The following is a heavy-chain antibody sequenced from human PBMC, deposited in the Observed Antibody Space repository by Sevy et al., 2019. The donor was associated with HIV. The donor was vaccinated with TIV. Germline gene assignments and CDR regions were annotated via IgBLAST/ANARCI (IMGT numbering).Heavy chain of an antibody. CDR3: AKDLLPYGSGSYPLDY. CDR1: GFRFDDYG. CDR2: IGWNSGSV. V-gene: IGHV3-9*01. J-gene: IGHJ4*02. D-gene: IGHD3-10*01. Sequence: GGSLRLSCAASGFRFDDYGMHWVRRAPGKGLEWVSGIGWNSGSVGYAVSVKGRFTISRDNAKNLVYLQMNSLTSEDTALYYCAKDLLPYGSGSYPLDYWGQGTVVTVSS.